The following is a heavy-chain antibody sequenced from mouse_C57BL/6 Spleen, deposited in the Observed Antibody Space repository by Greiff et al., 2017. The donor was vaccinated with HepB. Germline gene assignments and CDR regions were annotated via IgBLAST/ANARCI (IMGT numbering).Heavy chain of an antibody. CDR1: GYAFTNYL. V-gene: IGHV1-54*01. J-gene: IGHJ2*01. D-gene: IGHD1-1*01. CDR2: INPGSGGT. CDR3: ARGYYGSSPFDY. Sequence: LVESGAELVRPGTSVKVSCKASGYAFTNYLIEWVKQRPGQGLEWIGVINPGSGGTNYNEKFKGKATLTADKSSSTAYMQLSSLTSEDSAVYFCARGYYGSSPFDYWGQGTTLTVSS.